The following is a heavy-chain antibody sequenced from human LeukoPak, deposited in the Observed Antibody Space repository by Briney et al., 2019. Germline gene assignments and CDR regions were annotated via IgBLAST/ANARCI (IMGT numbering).Heavy chain of an antibody. D-gene: IGHD6-6*01. Sequence: SETLSLTCAVYGGSFSGYYWSWIRQPPGKGLEWIGEINHSGSTNYNPSLKSRVTISVDTSKNQFSLKLSSVTAADTAVYYCARPYSSSSQFGYWGQGTLVTVSS. CDR3: ARPYSSSSQFGY. J-gene: IGHJ4*02. CDR1: GGSFSGYY. V-gene: IGHV4-34*01. CDR2: INHSGST.